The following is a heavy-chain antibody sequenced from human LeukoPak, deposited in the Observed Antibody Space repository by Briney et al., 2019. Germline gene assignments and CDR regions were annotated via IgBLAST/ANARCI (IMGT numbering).Heavy chain of an antibody. CDR2: ISHDGSNT. CDR1: GFTFSRSA. V-gene: IGHV3-30*18. CDR3: AKEMKPWMHFDY. J-gene: IGHJ4*02. D-gene: IGHD5-12*01. Sequence: GGSLRLSCAASGFTFSRSAVHWVRQAPGKGLEWVAVISHDGSNTDYTDSVKGRFTISRDNSKDTLYLQMNSLRAEDTAVYYCAKEMKPWMHFDYWGQGTLVTVSS.